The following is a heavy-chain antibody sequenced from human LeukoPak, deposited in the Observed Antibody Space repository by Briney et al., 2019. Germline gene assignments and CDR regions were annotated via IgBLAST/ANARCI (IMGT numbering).Heavy chain of an antibody. CDR3: ARTTPGKYYDSSNYGRDV. D-gene: IGHD3-22*01. J-gene: IGHJ6*02. Sequence: SETLSLTCTVSGGSISSYYWSWIRQPPGKGLEWIGYIYYSGSTNYNPSLKSRVTISVDTSKNQFSLKLSSVTAADTAVYYCARTTPGKYYDSSNYGRDVWGQGTTVTVSS. CDR2: IYYSGST. CDR1: GGSISSYY. V-gene: IGHV4-59*08.